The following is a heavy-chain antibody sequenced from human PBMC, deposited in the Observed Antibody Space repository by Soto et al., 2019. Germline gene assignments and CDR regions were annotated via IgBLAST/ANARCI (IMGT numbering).Heavy chain of an antibody. CDR1: GFIFSSYG. D-gene: IGHD5-12*01. Sequence: GGSLRLSCAASGFIFSSYGMHWLRQAPGKGLEWVAVVSYDGRNKDYADSVKGRFTISRDNSKNTLHLQMNSLRAEDTAVYYCAKAEYVDIVATDYWGQGTLVTVSS. V-gene: IGHV3-30*18. CDR2: VSYDGRNK. J-gene: IGHJ4*02. CDR3: AKAEYVDIVATDY.